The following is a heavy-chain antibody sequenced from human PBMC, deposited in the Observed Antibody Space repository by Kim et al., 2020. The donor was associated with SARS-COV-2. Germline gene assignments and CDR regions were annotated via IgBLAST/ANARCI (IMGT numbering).Heavy chain of an antibody. D-gene: IGHD5-12*01. V-gene: IGHV1-69*04. CDR1: GGTFSSYA. Sequence: SVKVSCKASGGTFSSYAISWVRQAPGQRLEWMGRIIPILGIANYAQKFQGRVTITADKSTSTAYMELSSLRSEDTAVYYCATDRRDGYKHYYYYYGMDVWGQGTTVTVSS. CDR2: IIPILGIA. CDR3: ATDRRDGYKHYYYYYGMDV. J-gene: IGHJ6*02.